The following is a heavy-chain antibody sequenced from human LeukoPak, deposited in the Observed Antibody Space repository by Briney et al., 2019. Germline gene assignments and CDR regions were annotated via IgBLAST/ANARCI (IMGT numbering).Heavy chain of an antibody. CDR2: IRSKAYGGTT. V-gene: IGHV3-49*03. D-gene: IGHD3-3*01. Sequence: GGSLRLSCTASGFTLGDYAMSWFRQAPGKGVEGGGLIRSKAYGGTTEYAASVKGRFTIAREEYKMSAYREMNSLKTEDTAVYYCTTAPSIGSGYDYWGQGTLVTVSS. CDR1: GFTLGDYA. CDR3: TTAPSIGSGYDY. J-gene: IGHJ4*02.